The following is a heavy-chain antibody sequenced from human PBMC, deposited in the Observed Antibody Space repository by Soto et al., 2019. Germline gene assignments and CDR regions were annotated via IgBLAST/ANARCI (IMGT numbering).Heavy chain of an antibody. Sequence: QVQLVESGGGVVQPGRSLRLSCAASGFTFRTYGMHWVRQAPGKGLEWVAVISYDGSNKYYADSVKGRFTVSRDNSKNTLYLQMNSLRGEDTAVYYCAKDQRWLYYFDYWGQGTLVTVSS. CDR2: ISYDGSNK. D-gene: IGHD2-21*01. CDR3: AKDQRWLYYFDY. J-gene: IGHJ4*02. CDR1: GFTFRTYG. V-gene: IGHV3-30*18.